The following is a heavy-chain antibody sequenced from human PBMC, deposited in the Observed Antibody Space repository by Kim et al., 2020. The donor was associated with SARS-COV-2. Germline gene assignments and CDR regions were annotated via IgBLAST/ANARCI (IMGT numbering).Heavy chain of an antibody. Sequence: GGSLRLSCAASGFTFSSYAMSWVRQAPGKGLEWVSAISGSGGSTYYADSVKVRFTISRDNSENTLYLQMNSLRSEDTAVYYYAKAFLGAYSYDSSGSYYFDYWGQGTLVSVSS. CDR1: GFTFSSYA. D-gene: IGHD3-22*01. CDR3: AKAFLGAYSYDSSGSYYFDY. CDR2: ISGSGGST. V-gene: IGHV3-23*01. J-gene: IGHJ4*02.